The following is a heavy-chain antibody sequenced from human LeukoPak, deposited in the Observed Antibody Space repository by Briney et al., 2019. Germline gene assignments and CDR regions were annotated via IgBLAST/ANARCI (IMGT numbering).Heavy chain of an antibody. D-gene: IGHD3-10*01. CDR3: ARRLYYYGSETHLDS. J-gene: IGHJ4*02. CDR2: IDPRSGGT. V-gene: IGHV1-2*06. Sequence: GASVKVSCKASGYTFTGYYMHWVRQAPGQGLEWMGRIDPRSGGTNYAQKFQGRVTMTKDTSINTAYMELSRLRSDDTAVYYCARRLYYYGSETHLDSWGRGTLVTVSS. CDR1: GYTFTGYY.